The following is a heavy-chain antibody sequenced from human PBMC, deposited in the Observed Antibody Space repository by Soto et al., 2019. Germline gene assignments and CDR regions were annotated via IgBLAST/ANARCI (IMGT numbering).Heavy chain of an antibody. CDR2: ISYDGSNK. J-gene: IGHJ4*02. CDR3: ARESDNYFDY. Sequence: GGSLRLSCAASGFTFSSYAMHWVRQAPGKGLEWVAVISYDGSNKYYADSVKGRFTISRDNSKNTLYLQMNSLRAEDTAVYYCARESDNYFDYWGQGTLVTVSS. V-gene: IGHV3-30-3*01. CDR1: GFTFSSYA.